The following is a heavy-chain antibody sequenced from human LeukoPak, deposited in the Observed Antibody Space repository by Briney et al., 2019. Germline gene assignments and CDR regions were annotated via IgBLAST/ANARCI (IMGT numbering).Heavy chain of an antibody. Sequence: GGSLRLSCAASGFTFSSYAMSWVRQAPGKGLEWVSAISGGGITYYTESVKGRFTVSRDNVKNTVYLQMTRLTAEDTAVYYCANHFSDSSTYLFFDVWGRGTLVTVSS. J-gene: IGHJ2*01. CDR3: ANHFSDSSTYLFFDV. CDR2: ISGGGIT. V-gene: IGHV3-23*01. D-gene: IGHD3-22*01. CDR1: GFTFSSYA.